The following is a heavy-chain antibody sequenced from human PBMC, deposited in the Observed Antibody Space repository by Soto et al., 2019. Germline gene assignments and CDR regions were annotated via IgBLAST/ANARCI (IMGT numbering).Heavy chain of an antibody. D-gene: IGHD3-3*02. Sequence: GGSLRLSCAASGFTFSSYDMHWVRQATGKGLEWVSAIGTAGDTYYPGSVKGRFTISRENAKNSLYLQMNSLRAGDTAVYYCAISCPRSIFFDYWGQGALVTVSS. CDR2: IGTAGDT. J-gene: IGHJ4*02. CDR3: AISCPRSIFFDY. CDR1: GFTFSSYD. V-gene: IGHV3-13*04.